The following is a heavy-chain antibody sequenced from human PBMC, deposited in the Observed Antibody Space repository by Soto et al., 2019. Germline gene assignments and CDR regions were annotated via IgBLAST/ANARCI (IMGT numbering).Heavy chain of an antibody. CDR1: GYTFTSYA. CDR3: ASTSGSYLFDI. D-gene: IGHD3-22*01. Sequence: QVQLVQSGAEVKKPGASVKASCKASGYTFTSYAMHWVRQAPGQRLEWMGWINAGNGNTKYSQKFQGRVTITRDTSASKAYFELSSLRSEDTAVYYGASTSGSYLFDIWGQGTMVTVSS. V-gene: IGHV1-3*01. J-gene: IGHJ3*02. CDR2: INAGNGNT.